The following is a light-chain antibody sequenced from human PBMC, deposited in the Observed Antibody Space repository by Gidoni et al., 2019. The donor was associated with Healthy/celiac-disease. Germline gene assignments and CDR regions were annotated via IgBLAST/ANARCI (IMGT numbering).Light chain of an antibody. CDR2: AAS. V-gene: IGKV1-9*01. CDR1: QGISSY. CDR3: QQLNSYPIT. Sequence: IQLTQSPSSLSASVGDRVTITCRASQGISSYVAWYQQKPGKAPKLLFYAASTLQSGVPSRFSGSGSGTDFTLTNSSLQPEDFATYYCQQLNSYPITFXXXTRLEIK. J-gene: IGKJ5*01.